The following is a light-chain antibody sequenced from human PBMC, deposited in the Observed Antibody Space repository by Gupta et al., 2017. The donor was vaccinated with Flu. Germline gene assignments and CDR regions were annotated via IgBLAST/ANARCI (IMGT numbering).Light chain of an antibody. CDR1: QTISSNY. V-gene: IGKV3-20*01. J-gene: IGKJ4*01. Sequence: EIVLTQSPGTLSLSPGERATLSCRASQTISSNYLAWYQQKPGQPPSLLIYGASSRAAGIPDRFSGSGSGTEFTLTISSLEPDDFAVYYCQRYGTSPLTFGGGTKVEI. CDR2: GAS. CDR3: QRYGTSPLT.